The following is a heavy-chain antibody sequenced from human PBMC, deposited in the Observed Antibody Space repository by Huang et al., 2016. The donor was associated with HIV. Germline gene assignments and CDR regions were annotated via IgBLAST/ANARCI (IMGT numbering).Heavy chain of an antibody. CDR2: VGDNNRTG. CDR3: VRDTKYRSGFYNYYYMDV. Sequence: HLVESGGGSVRPGESLKLSCVATGFVFSTHIFTWVGQAPGRGLEWNSHVGDNNRTGAYENSVRGRFTISRDNARQSSYLQMRKLRRSDTAKDYCVRDTKYRSGFYNYYYMDVWGNGTAVTVSS. V-gene: IGHV3-48*01. CDR1: GFVFSTHI. J-gene: IGHJ6*03. D-gene: IGHD6-25*01.